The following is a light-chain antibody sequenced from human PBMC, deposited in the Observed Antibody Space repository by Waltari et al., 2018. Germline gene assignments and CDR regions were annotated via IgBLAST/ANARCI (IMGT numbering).Light chain of an antibody. V-gene: IGLV2-23*02. CDR3: CSYAGSSTWV. Sequence: QSALTQPAPVSASPGPSIPIPCTGTSSDGGCFNLVPWYQQHPGKAPKLMIYEVSKRPSGVSNRFSGSKSGNTASLTISGLQAEDEADYYCCSYAGSSTWVFGGGTKLTVL. CDR2: EVS. J-gene: IGLJ3*02. CDR1: SSDGGCFNL.